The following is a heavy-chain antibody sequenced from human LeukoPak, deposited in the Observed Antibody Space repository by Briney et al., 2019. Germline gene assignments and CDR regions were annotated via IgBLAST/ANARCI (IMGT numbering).Heavy chain of an antibody. V-gene: IGHV3-30-3*01. CDR3: ARDKGMGNYYNGGTGY. Sequence: PGGSLRLSCAASESTFSSYAMHWVRQAPGKGLEWVAIISYDGSNKYYADSVKGRFTISRDNSKNTLYLQMNSLRAEDTAVYYCARDKGMGNYYNGGTGYWGQGTLVTVSS. CDR2: ISYDGSNK. CDR1: ESTFSSYA. J-gene: IGHJ4*02. D-gene: IGHD3-10*01.